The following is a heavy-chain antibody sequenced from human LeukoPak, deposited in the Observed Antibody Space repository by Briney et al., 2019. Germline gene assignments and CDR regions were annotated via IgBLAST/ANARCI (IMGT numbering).Heavy chain of an antibody. CDR1: GGTFSSYA. CDR3: ARAPLYSYGPGSWFDP. J-gene: IGHJ5*02. V-gene: IGHV1-69*04. CDR2: IIPILGIA. Sequence: SVKVSCKASGGTFSSYAISWVRQAPGQGLEWMGRIIPILGIANYAQKFQGRVTITADKSTSTAYMELSSLRSEDTAVYYCARAPLYSYGPGSWFDPWGQGTLVTVSS. D-gene: IGHD5-18*01.